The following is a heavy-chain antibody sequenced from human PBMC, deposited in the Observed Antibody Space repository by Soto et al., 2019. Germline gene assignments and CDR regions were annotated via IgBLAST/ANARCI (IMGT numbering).Heavy chain of an antibody. V-gene: IGHV4-39*01. Sequence: QLQLQESGPGLVKPSETLSLTCTVSAGSIISSSYYWGWMRQPPGKGLEWIGSIYYSGSTYHNPSLKSRVTISVDTSKNQFSLKLSSVTAADTAVYYCARRGTVTTAFDYWGQGTLVTVSS. CDR3: ARRGTVTTAFDY. CDR2: IYYSGST. CDR1: AGSIISSSYY. J-gene: IGHJ4*02. D-gene: IGHD4-17*01.